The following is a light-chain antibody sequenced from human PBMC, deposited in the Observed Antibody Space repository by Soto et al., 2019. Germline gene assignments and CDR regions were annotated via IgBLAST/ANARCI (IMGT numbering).Light chain of an antibody. J-gene: IGKJ2*01. Sequence: DIQMTQSPSTLSASVGDRVTITCRASQPIRTWLAWYQQKPGEAPELLIFYASTVKGGAPLRFRGSRSGTDFTLTSNLLQPEAFATFYRQQYNSAPYTFGQGTQWESK. CDR2: YAS. CDR1: QPIRTW. CDR3: QQYNSAPYT. V-gene: IGKV1-5*01.